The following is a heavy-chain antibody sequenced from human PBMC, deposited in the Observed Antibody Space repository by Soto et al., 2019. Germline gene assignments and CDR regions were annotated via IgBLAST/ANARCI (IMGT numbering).Heavy chain of an antibody. CDR2: ISWNSGSI. CDR3: AKDMTAAAGESYYYYYGMDV. J-gene: IGHJ6*02. Sequence: PGGSLRLSCAASGFTFDDYAMHWVRQAPGKGLEWVSGISWNSGSIGYADSVKGRFTISRDSAKNSLYLQMNSLRAEDTALYYCAKDMTAAAGESYYYYYGMDVWGQGTTVRLL. D-gene: IGHD6-13*01. CDR1: GFTFDDYA. V-gene: IGHV3-9*01.